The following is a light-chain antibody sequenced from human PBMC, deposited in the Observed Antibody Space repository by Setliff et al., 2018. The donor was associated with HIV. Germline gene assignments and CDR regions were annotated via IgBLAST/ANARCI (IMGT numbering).Light chain of an antibody. CDR1: GSDVGGHKF. V-gene: IGLV2-14*01. CDR3: SSYSRISTQI. J-gene: IGLJ1*01. CDR2: GVN. Sequence: QSPLTQPASVSGSPGQSITISCTGTGSDVGGHKFVSWYQQHPGKVPTLMIYGVNNRPSGVSNRFSGSKSGNTASLTISGLQAEDEAAYYCSSYSRISTQIFGTGTKVTVL.